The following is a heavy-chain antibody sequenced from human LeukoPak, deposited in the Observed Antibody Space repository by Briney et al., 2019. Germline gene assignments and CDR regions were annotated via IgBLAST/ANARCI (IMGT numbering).Heavy chain of an antibody. Sequence: PGGFLRLSCAASGFTFSSYAMSWVRQAPGKGLEWVGRIKSKTDGGTTDYAAPVKGRFTISRDDSKNTLYLQMNSLKTEDTAVYYCTTLVGGRLYYYYGMDVWGQGTTVTVSS. CDR2: IKSKTDGGTT. D-gene: IGHD1-26*01. J-gene: IGHJ6*02. V-gene: IGHV3-15*01. CDR1: GFTFSSYA. CDR3: TTLVGGRLYYYYGMDV.